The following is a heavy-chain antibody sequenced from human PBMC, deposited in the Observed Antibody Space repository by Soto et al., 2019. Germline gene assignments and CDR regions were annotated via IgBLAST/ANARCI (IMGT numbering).Heavy chain of an antibody. CDR2: VVVGSGLT. CDR1: QFNLDTFRTSV. V-gene: IGHV1-58*01. J-gene: IGHJ6*02. Sequence: SVKVSCKASQFNLDTFRTSVVQWVRQARGQGLEWVGWVVVGSGLTNYAQQFQGKVTITWDMSTSTAYMELNSLRAEDTAVYYCARDMLESGYPSDNTYYYYGMDVWGQATTVTVSS. D-gene: IGHD5-12*01. CDR3: ARDMLESGYPSDNTYYYYGMDV.